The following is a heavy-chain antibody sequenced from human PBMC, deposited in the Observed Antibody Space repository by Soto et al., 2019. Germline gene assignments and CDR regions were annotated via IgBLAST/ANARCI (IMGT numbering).Heavy chain of an antibody. V-gene: IGHV1-3*01. Sequence: ASVKVSCKLSGDTFSDYAINWVRLAPGQRLEWMGWINAGNGNTKYSQKFQGRVTITRDTSASTAYMELSSLRSEDTAVYYCARAWVVVTAPDYWGQGTLVTVSS. CDR3: ARAWVVVTAPDY. D-gene: IGHD2-21*02. J-gene: IGHJ4*02. CDR2: INAGNGNT. CDR1: GDTFSDYA.